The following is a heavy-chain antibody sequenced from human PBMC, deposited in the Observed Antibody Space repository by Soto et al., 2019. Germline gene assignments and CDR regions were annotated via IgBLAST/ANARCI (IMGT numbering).Heavy chain of an antibody. D-gene: IGHD5-18*01. CDR1: GFSFSIYA. V-gene: IGHV3-30-3*01. J-gene: IGHJ3*02. CDR3: ARGYSYCPNWESDALDI. CDR2: ISYHGSTE. Sequence: QVQLVESGGGVVQPGRSLRLSCAASGFSFSIYAMHWVRQAPRKGLEWVAVISYHGSTEYYGDSVKGRFTISRDNSKNTLYLQMYSLRPEDTAIYYCARGYSYCPNWESDALDIWGQGAMVTVSS.